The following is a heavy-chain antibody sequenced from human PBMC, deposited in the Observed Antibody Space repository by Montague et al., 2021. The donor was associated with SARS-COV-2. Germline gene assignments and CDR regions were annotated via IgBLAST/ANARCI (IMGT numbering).Heavy chain of an antibody. J-gene: IGHJ4*02. D-gene: IGHD5/OR15-5a*01. CDR1: GGSISSSSYY. CDR3: ARGARQGEGFRLGSFDS. V-gene: IGHV4-39*07. Sequence: SETLSLTCTVSGGSISSSSYYWGWIRQPPGKGLEWRGEINHSGSTYYKSSLKSRGTTSVDTCKHQLSLKLSSVSAADTAVYYCARGARQGEGFRLGSFDSWGQGTLVTVSS. CDR2: INHSGST.